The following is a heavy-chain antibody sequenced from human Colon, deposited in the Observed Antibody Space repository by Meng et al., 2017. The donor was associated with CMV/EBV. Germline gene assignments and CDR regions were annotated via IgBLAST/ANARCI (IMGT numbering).Heavy chain of an antibody. CDR3: ARRYGAGSYGMDV. CDR1: GFTFTTYW. D-gene: IGHD3-10*01. J-gene: IGHJ6*02. CDR2: IYPNDNDT. Sequence: GGSLRLSCRGSGFTFTTYWIAWVRQMPGKGLEWMGIIYPNDNDTRYSPSFQGQVTISADKSLGTAYLQWSSLKASDTAIYYCARRYGAGSYGMDVWGLGTTVTVSS. V-gene: IGHV5-51*01.